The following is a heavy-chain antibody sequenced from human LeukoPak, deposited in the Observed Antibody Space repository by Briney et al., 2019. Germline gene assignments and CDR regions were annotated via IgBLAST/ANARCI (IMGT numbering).Heavy chain of an antibody. J-gene: IGHJ4*02. CDR2: ITTYNGNT. V-gene: IGHV1-18*01. CDR3: ARGYDYGDYVGDFDY. CDR1: GYTFTSYP. Sequence: ASVKVSCKASGYTFTSYPISWVRQAPGQGLEWMGWITTYNGNTHYAQKLQGRVTMTTETSTSTAYMDLRGLRSDDTAVYYCARGYDYGDYVGDFDYWGQETLVTVSS. D-gene: IGHD4-17*01.